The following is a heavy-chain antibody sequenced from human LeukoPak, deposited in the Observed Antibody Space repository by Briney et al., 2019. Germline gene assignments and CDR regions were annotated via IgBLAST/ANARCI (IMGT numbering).Heavy chain of an antibody. D-gene: IGHD3-22*01. CDR3: ARGITMMIVAPGY. V-gene: IGHV3-30*14. CDR1: GFTFSSYA. CDR2: ISYDGSNK. J-gene: IGHJ4*02. Sequence: GSLRLSCAASGFTFSSYAMRWVRQAPGKGLEWVAVISYDGSNKYYADSVKGRFTISRDSSKNTLRLQMNSLRAEDTAVYYCARGITMMIVAPGYWGQGTLVTVSS.